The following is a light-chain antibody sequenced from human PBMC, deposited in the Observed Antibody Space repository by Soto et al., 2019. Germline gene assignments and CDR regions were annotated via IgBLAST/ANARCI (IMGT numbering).Light chain of an antibody. J-gene: IGLJ2*01. Sequence: QSVLTQSPSASGTPGQRVTISCSGSISNIGSNFIYWYQQLPGTAPKLLIYRNNERPSGVPDRFPGSKSGTSASLAISGLRSEDEADYHCAAWDDTLSGVVFGGGTKLTVL. V-gene: IGLV1-47*01. CDR2: RNN. CDR1: ISNIGSNF. CDR3: AAWDDTLSGVV.